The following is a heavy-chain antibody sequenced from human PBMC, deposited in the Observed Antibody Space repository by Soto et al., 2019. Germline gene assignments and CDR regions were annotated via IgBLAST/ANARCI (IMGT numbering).Heavy chain of an antibody. CDR3: ARGYDFEWGGYHSDAFGI. CDR1: GYTFTNNA. V-gene: IGHV1-3*01. D-gene: IGHD3-16*02. J-gene: IGHJ3*02. CDR2: LNAGNSNR. Sequence: ASVKVSCKASGYTFTNNAIHWVRQAPGQRLEWLGWLNAGNSNREYSQKFQGRIIMTKDTSASTAYMELSSLISEDTAVYYCARGYDFEWGGYHSDAFGIWSRGTMVTVSS.